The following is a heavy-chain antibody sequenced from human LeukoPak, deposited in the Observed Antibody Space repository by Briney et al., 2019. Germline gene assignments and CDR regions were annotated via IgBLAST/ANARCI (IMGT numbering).Heavy chain of an antibody. V-gene: IGHV4-34*01. Sequence: PSETLSLTCAVYGGSFSGYYWSWIRQPPGKGLEWIGEINHSGSTNYNPSLKSRVTISVDTSKNQFSLKLSSVTAADTAVYYCARANIVVVPAAMWLAVAGTPYFDYWGQGTLVTVSS. CDR3: ARANIVVVPAAMWLAVAGTPYFDY. CDR2: INHSGST. CDR1: GGSFSGYY. D-gene: IGHD2-2*01. J-gene: IGHJ4*02.